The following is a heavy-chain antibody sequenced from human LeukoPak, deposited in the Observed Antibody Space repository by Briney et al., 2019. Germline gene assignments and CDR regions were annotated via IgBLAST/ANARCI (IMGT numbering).Heavy chain of an antibody. D-gene: IGHD3-10*01. CDR2: ISGSGGST. CDR3: AKDRDYYGSGSYFAFDI. J-gene: IGHJ3*02. Sequence: GGSLRLSCAASGFTFSSYAMSWVRQAPGKGLEWVSAISGSGGSTYYADSVKGRFTISRDNSKNTLYLQMSSLRAEDTAVYYCAKDRDYYGSGSYFAFDIWGQGTMVTVSS. CDR1: GFTFSSYA. V-gene: IGHV3-23*01.